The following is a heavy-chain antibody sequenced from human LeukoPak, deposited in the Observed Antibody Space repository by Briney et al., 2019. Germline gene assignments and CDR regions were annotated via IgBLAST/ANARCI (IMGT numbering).Heavy chain of an antibody. J-gene: IGHJ4*02. V-gene: IGHV4-39*07. CDR1: GGSISSSYYY. CDR3: ARVDFWSGYHGDAEDY. Sequence: PSETLSLTCTVSGGSISSSYYYWGWIRQPPGKGLEWIGSIYYSGSTYYNPSLKSRVTISVDTSKNQFSLKLSSVTAADTAVYYCARVDFWSGYHGDAEDYWGQGTLVTVSS. CDR2: IYYSGST. D-gene: IGHD3-3*01.